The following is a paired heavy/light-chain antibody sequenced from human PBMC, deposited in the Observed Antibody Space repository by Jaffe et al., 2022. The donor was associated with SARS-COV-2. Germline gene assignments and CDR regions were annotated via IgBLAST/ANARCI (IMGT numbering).Light chain of an antibody. CDR1: QSVSSSN. Sequence: EIVLTQSPGTLSLSPGERATLSCRASQSVSSSNLAWYQQKPGQAPRLLIYGASSRATGIPDRFSGSGSGTDFTLTISRLEPEDFAVYCCQQYGNSPPITFGQGTRLEI. V-gene: IGKV3-20*01. J-gene: IGKJ5*01. CDR3: QQYGNSPPIT. CDR2: GAS.
Heavy chain of an antibody. V-gene: IGHV1-46*04. J-gene: IGHJ4*02. CDR3: ARGGIVEHYWGAGNF. D-gene: IGHD3-16*01. Sequence: QVQLVQSGAEVKEPGASVKISCKASGYTFTNYYMHWVRQAPGQGLEWMGIIKPTNGGTVYAQKLQGRVTMTRDTSTSTVYMELSSLTSEDTAVYYCARGGIVEHYWGAGNFWGQGTLVTVSS. CDR2: IKPTNGGT. CDR1: GYTFTNYY.